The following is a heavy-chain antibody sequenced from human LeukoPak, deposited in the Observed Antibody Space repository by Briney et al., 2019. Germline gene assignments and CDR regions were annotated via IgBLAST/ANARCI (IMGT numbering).Heavy chain of an antibody. V-gene: IGHV3-30*02. J-gene: IGHJ6*03. Sequence: GGSLRLSCAASGFTFSSYGMHWVRQAPGKGLEWVAFIGYDGSNKYTADSARGRFTLSRDNSKDTLYLQMNSLRAEDTAVYYCAKRGGTTVTTSNFHMDVWDKGTTVTVSS. D-gene: IGHD4-17*01. CDR3: AKRGGTTVTTSNFHMDV. CDR2: IGYDGSNK. CDR1: GFTFSSYG.